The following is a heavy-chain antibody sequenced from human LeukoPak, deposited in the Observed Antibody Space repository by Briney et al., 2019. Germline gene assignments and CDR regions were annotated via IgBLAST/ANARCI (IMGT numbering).Heavy chain of an antibody. Sequence: GGSLRLSCAASGFTFSSHWMSWVRQAPGKGLEWVANIKEDATEKYYLDSVKGRFTISRDNAKNSLHLQMNSLRAEDTAVYYCVRDTSGPDCWGQGTLVTVSS. D-gene: IGHD5-12*01. CDR3: VRDTSGPDC. J-gene: IGHJ4*02. CDR1: GFTFSSHW. V-gene: IGHV3-7*01. CDR2: IKEDATEK.